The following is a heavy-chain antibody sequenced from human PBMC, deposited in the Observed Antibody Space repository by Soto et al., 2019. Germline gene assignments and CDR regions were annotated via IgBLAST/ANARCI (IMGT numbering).Heavy chain of an antibody. CDR2: ILPIIGTR. Sequence: QVQLVQSGAGVKKPGVSVKVPCKASGGTFRLYAVSWGGPGPGQGLEWMGGILPIIGTRNYAQRFQGRITITGDESTSTAYMELSSLNSEDTAVYYCARDLGSGYDPGDYWGQGTLVTVSS. CDR3: ARDLGSGYDPGDY. J-gene: IGHJ4*02. V-gene: IGHV1-69*12. CDR1: GGTFRLYA. D-gene: IGHD5-12*01.